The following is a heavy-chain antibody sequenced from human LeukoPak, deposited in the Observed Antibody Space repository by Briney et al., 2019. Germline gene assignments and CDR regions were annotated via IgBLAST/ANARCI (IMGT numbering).Heavy chain of an antibody. CDR1: GYTFTSYY. D-gene: IGHD5-12*01. V-gene: IGHV1-46*01. J-gene: IGHJ4*02. CDR3: ERDLAGGYDSLGPLDY. Sequence: VASVKVSCKAFGYTFTSYYMHCVRHAPGHGLEWMGIINPSGGSTSYAQKFQSRVTMTRDTPTCTLHMELSTRRSEDTPAYYCERDLAGGYDSLGPLDYWGQRTLVTVSS. CDR2: INPSGGST.